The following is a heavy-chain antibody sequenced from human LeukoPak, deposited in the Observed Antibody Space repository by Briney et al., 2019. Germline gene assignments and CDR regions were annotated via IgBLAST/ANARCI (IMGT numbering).Heavy chain of an antibody. CDR3: ARGGIAVALDY. J-gene: IGHJ4*02. CDR2: IYSGGST. V-gene: IGHV3-53*01. D-gene: IGHD6-19*01. CDR1: GFTVGSNY. Sequence: GGSLRLSCAVSGFTVGSNYMTWVRQAPGKGLEWVSLIYSGGSTYYADSVKGRFTISRDNSKDTLFLQMNSLRAEDTAVYYCARGGIAVALDYWGQGTLVTVSS.